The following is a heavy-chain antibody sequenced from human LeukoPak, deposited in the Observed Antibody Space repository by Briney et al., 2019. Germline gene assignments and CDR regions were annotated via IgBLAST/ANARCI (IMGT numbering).Heavy chain of an antibody. CDR3: ASNFYDVGGYYYRTPVQY. Sequence: GGSLRLSCAASRFTFTTFSDYVMHWARQAPGKGLEWVAAVSYDGGSEYYADSVKGRFAVSRDNSKNTLYLQMRSLRPEDTAVYYCASNFYDVGGYYYRTPVQYWGQGTPVTVSS. CDR1: RFTFTTFSDYV. CDR2: VSYDGGSE. J-gene: IGHJ4*02. D-gene: IGHD3-22*01. V-gene: IGHV3-30*09.